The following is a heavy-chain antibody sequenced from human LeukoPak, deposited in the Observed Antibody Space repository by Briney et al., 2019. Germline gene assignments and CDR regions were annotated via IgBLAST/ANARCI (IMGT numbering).Heavy chain of an antibody. CDR3: ARRPQSSGLLDNAFDL. CDR2: IYPGDSDT. V-gene: IGHV5-51*01. Sequence: GESLKISCKGSGYSFTSYWIGWVRQMPGKGLEWMGIIYPGDSDTRYSPSFQGQVTISADKSISTAYLQWSSLKASDTAMYYCARRPQSSGLLDNAFDLWGQGTMVTVSS. CDR1: GYSFTSYW. D-gene: IGHD6-25*01. J-gene: IGHJ3*01.